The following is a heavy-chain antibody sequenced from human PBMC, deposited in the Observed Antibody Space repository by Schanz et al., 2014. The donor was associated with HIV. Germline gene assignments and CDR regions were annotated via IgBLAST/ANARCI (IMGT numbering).Heavy chain of an antibody. J-gene: IGHJ5*02. Sequence: QVQLVQSGAEVKKPGSSVKVSCRASGGTFNTFLITWVRQAPGHGPEWMGGIIPILGTTNYAQSLRGRVTITADASTTADYMQLTSLRYEATAVYYCARGANCSGGSCPPRWFDPWGQGTLVTVSS. CDR3: ARGANCSGGSCPPRWFDP. V-gene: IGHV1-69*01. D-gene: IGHD2-15*01. CDR1: GGTFNTFL. CDR2: IIPILGTT.